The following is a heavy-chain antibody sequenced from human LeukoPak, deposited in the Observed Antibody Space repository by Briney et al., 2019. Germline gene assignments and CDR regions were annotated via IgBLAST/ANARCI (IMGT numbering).Heavy chain of an antibody. J-gene: IGHJ4*02. V-gene: IGHV3-30*02. CDR3: AKGRGYSYGYIDY. CDR1: GFTFSSYG. Sequence: GGSLRLSCAASGFTFSSYGMHWVRQAPGKGLEWVAFIRYDGSNKYYADSVKGRFTISRDNSKNTLYLQMNSLRAEDTAVYYCAKGRGYSYGYIDYWGQGTLVTVSS. D-gene: IGHD5-18*01. CDR2: IRYDGSNK.